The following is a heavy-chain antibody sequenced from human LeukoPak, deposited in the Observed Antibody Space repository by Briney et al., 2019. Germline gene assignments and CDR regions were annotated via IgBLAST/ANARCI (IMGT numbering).Heavy chain of an antibody. Sequence: ASVKVSCKASGYTFTGYYMHWVRQAPGQGLEWMGWINPNSGGTNYAQKFQGRVTMTTDTSTSTAYMELRSLRSDDTAVYYCARDTAVGARNWFDPWGQGTLVTVSS. CDR3: ARDTAVGARNWFDP. J-gene: IGHJ5*02. V-gene: IGHV1-2*02. CDR1: GYTFTGYY. CDR2: INPNSGGT. D-gene: IGHD1-26*01.